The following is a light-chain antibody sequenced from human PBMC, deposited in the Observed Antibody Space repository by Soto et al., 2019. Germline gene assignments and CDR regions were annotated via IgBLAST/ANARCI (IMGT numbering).Light chain of an antibody. CDR3: QQYWT. V-gene: IGKV3-20*01. J-gene: IGKJ1*01. Sequence: EIVMTQSPATLSVSPGERATLSCRASQSVFSSLAWYQQKPGQAPRLLIYGASSRATGIPDRFSGSGSGTDFTLTISRLEPEDFAVYYCQQYWTFGQGTKVDIK. CDR2: GAS. CDR1: QSVFSS.